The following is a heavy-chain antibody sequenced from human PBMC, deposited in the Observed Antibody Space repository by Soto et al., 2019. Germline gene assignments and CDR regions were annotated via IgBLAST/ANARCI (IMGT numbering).Heavy chain of an antibody. CDR1: WYTLTNYA. Sequence: GGPVEGSRKASWYTLTNYAFHWVRQAPGQRLEWMGWINAGNGNTKYSQKFQGRVTITRDTSASTAYMELSSLRSEDTAVYYCARVYFDYWGQGTLVTVSS. V-gene: IGHV1-3*01. CDR2: INAGNGNT. CDR3: ARVYFDY. J-gene: IGHJ4*02.